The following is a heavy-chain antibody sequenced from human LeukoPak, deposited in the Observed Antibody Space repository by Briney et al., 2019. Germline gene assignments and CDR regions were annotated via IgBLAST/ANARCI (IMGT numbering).Heavy chain of an antibody. CDR3: AKDHGKYYYDSSGYSDY. J-gene: IGHJ4*02. Sequence: GGSLRLSCAASGFTFSSYGMHWVRQAPGKGLEWVAVISYDGSNKYYADSVKGRFTISRDNSKNTLYLQMNSLRAEDTAVYYCAKDHGKYYYDSSGYSDYWGQGTLVTVSS. D-gene: IGHD3-22*01. CDR1: GFTFSSYG. CDR2: ISYDGSNK. V-gene: IGHV3-30*18.